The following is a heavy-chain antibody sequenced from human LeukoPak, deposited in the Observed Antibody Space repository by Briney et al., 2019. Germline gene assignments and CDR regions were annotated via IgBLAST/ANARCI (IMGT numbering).Heavy chain of an antibody. CDR2: INPNSGGT. Sequence: ASVKVSCKASGCTFTGYYMHWVRQAPGQGLEWMGWINPNSGGTNYAQKFQGRVTMTRDTSISTAYMELSRLRSDDTAVYYCARSKVPAAPFDYWGQGTLVTVSS. D-gene: IGHD2-2*01. J-gene: IGHJ4*02. CDR3: ARSKVPAAPFDY. V-gene: IGHV1-2*02. CDR1: GCTFTGYY.